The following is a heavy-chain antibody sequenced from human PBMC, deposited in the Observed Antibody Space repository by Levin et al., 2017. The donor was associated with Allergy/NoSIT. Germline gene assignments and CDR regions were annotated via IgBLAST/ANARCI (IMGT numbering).Heavy chain of an antibody. D-gene: IGHD5-24*01. CDR3: ATIGDGDNIFDY. V-gene: IGHV4-4*07. Sequence: GSLRLSCTVSGGSISSYYWSWIRQPAGKGLEWIGRIYTSGSTNYNPSLKSRVTMSVDTSKNQFSLKLSSVTAADTAVYYCATIGDGDNIFDYWGQGTLVTVSS. CDR2: IYTSGST. CDR1: GGSISSYY. J-gene: IGHJ4*02.